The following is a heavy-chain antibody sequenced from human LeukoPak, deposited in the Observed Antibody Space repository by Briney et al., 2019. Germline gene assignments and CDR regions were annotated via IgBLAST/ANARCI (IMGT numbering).Heavy chain of an antibody. CDR3: ARETRDVVTANYNWFDP. J-gene: IGHJ5*02. CDR1: GGSISSYY. CDR2: IYTSGST. D-gene: IGHD2-21*02. V-gene: IGHV4-4*07. Sequence: PSETLSLTCTVSGGSISSYYWSWIRQPAGKGLEWIGRIYTSGSTNYNPSLKSRVTMSVDTSKNQFSLKLSSVTAADTAVYYCARETRDVVTANYNWFDPWGQGTLVTVSS.